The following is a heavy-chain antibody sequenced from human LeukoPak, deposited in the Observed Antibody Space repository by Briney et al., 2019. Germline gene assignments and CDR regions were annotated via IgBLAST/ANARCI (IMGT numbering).Heavy chain of an antibody. CDR2: INHSGST. J-gene: IGHJ5*02. CDR3: ARGSQLRRYDFWSGYRNWFDP. V-gene: IGHV4-34*01. CDR1: GGSFSGYY. D-gene: IGHD3-3*01. Sequence: SETLSLTCAVYGGSFSGYYWSWIRQPPGKGLEWIGEINHSGSTNYNPSLKSRVTISVDTTKNQFSLKLSSVTAADTAVYYCARGSQLRRYDFWSGYRNWFDPWGQGTLVTVSS.